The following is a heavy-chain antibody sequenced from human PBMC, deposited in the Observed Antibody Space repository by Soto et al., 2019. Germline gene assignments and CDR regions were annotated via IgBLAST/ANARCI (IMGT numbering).Heavy chain of an antibody. Sequence: QVQLVESGGGVVQPGRSLRLSCAASGFTFSSYGMHWVRQAPGKGLEWVAVISYDGSYKYYADSVKGRFTISRDNSNNTMNVQMNRLRAEDTAVYYCAKDSVGTYSHGHDAFDIWGQGTMVNDSS. CDR1: GFTFSSYG. J-gene: IGHJ3*02. CDR3: AKDSVGTYSHGHDAFDI. V-gene: IGHV3-30*18. D-gene: IGHD1-26*01. CDR2: ISYDGSYK.